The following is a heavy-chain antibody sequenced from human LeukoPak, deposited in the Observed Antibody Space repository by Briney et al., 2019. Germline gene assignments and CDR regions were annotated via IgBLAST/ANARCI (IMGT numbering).Heavy chain of an antibody. D-gene: IGHD6-13*01. CDR1: GGTFSSYA. Sequence: SVKVSCKASGGTFSSYATSWVRQAPGQGLEWMGGIIPIFGTANYAQKSQGRVTITADESTSTAYMELSSLRSEDTAVYYCARDGTIAAAGAHFDYWGQGTLVTVSS. CDR2: IIPIFGTA. V-gene: IGHV1-69*13. J-gene: IGHJ4*02. CDR3: ARDGTIAAAGAHFDY.